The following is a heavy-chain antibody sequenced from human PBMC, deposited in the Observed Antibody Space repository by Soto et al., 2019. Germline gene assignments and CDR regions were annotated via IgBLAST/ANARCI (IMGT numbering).Heavy chain of an antibody. J-gene: IGHJ4*02. CDR3: ARHVGVPGTRGFDY. CDR1: GVSVSETYW. D-gene: IGHD6-13*01. CDR2: ISHRGTP. V-gene: IGHV4-4*02. Sequence: QVHLQESGPGLVEPSETLSLTCAASGVSVSETYWWSWVRQPPGKGLEWIGEISHRGTPHYNASLWSRVSMSTDTSRNQISLTLMSVTAADSASYFCARHVGVPGTRGFDYWGQGTLVTVSS.